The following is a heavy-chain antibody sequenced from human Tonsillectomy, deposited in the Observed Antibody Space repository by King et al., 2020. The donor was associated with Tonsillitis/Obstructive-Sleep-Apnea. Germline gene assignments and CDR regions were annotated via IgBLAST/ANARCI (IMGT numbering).Heavy chain of an antibody. CDR2: ISYDGSNK. CDR1: GFTFSSYA. Sequence: VQLVESGGGVVQPGRSLRLSCAASGFTFSSYAMHWVRQAPGKGLEWVAVISYDGSNKYYADSVKGRFTISRDNSKNTLYLQMNSLRAEDTAVYYCARDPTWDYYYGMDVWRQGTTVTVSS. J-gene: IGHJ6*02. V-gene: IGHV3-30*04. D-gene: IGHD7-27*01. CDR3: ARDPTWDYYYGMDV.